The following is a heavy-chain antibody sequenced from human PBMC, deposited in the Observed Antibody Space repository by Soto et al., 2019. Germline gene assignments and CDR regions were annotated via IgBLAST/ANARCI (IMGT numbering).Heavy chain of an antibody. CDR2: IIPIFDTA. D-gene: IGHD4-4*01. CDR3: ARGAPDSSNWRYGLQTFDS. CDR1: GGTFSNYA. J-gene: IGHJ5*01. Sequence: QVQLVQSGAEVKKPGSSVKVSCKASGGTFSNYAISWVRQAPGQGLEWTGGIIPIFDTANYAQKFQGRVTIIADKSTYTVYLQLSSLRSEDTAVYYCARGAPDSSNWRYGLQTFDSWGQGSLVTVSS. V-gene: IGHV1-69*06.